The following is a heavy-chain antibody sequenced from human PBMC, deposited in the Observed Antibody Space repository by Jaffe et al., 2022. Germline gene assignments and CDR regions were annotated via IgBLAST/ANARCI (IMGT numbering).Heavy chain of an antibody. CDR1: GFSLSISGVG. CDR2: IYWDDDK. V-gene: IGHV2-5*02. Sequence: QITLKESGPTLVKPTQTLTLTCTFSGFSLSISGVGVGWIRQPPGKALEWLALIYWDDDKRYSPSLKSRLTITKDTSKNQVVLTMTNMDPVDTATYYCVHRLGGIYAFDIWGQGTMVTVSS. J-gene: IGHJ3*02. CDR3: VHRLGGIYAFDI.